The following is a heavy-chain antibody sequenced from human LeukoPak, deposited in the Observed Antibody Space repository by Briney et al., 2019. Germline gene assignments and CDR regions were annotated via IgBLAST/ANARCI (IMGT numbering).Heavy chain of an antibody. Sequence: PGGSLRLSCAASGFTFSSYDMPWVRQAPGKGLEWVSAIGTADDTYYPGSVKGRFIISREKAKNSLYLQMNSLRAGDTAVYYCARGRIGNDAFDIWGQGTMVTVSS. CDR2: IGTADDT. V-gene: IGHV3-13*01. J-gene: IGHJ3*02. CDR3: ARGRIGNDAFDI. CDR1: GFTFSSYD. D-gene: IGHD2-15*01.